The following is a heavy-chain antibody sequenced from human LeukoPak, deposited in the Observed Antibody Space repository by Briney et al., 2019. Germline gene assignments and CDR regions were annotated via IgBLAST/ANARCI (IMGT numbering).Heavy chain of an antibody. CDR1: GGSISSGSYY. J-gene: IGHJ3*02. CDR2: IYTSGST. V-gene: IGHV4-61*02. D-gene: IGHD3-10*01. Sequence: SETLSLTCTVSGGSISSGSYYWSWIRQPAGKGLEWIGRIYTSGSTNYNPSLKSRVTISVDTSKNQFSLKLSSVTAADTAVYYCARDRLGMVRGDAFDIWGQGTMVTVSS. CDR3: ARDRLGMVRGDAFDI.